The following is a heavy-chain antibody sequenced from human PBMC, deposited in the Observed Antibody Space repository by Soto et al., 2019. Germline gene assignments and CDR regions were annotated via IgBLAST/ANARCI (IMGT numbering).Heavy chain of an antibody. J-gene: IGHJ6*02. V-gene: IGHV1-69*01. Sequence: QVQLLQSGAEGKIPGSSVKVSCKASGGTFSSQAFRWVRQAPGQVLEWMGGIVPFFRRTNYAQKFQGRITITADDSTSTTYMQLSSLTAEDTAVYYCASDLPLNYYARIYYYDAMDIWGQGTTVPVSS. CDR2: IVPFFRRT. CDR1: GGTFSSQA. D-gene: IGHD3-22*01. CDR3: ASDLPLNYYARIYYYDAMDI.